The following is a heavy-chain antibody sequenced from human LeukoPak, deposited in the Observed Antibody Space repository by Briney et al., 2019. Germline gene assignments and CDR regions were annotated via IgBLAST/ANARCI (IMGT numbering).Heavy chain of an antibody. CDR2: IYYSGNT. D-gene: IGHD2-15*01. CDR1: GGSISSYY. V-gene: IGHV4-59*08. Sequence: SETLSLTCTVSGGSISSYYWSWIRQPPGKGLEWIGYIYYSGNTNYNPSLKSRLTISVDTPKNHFSLRLTSVTAADTAVYYCARHSETCSGGSCFLDYFDYWGQGTLVTVSS. CDR3: ARHSETCSGGSCFLDYFDY. J-gene: IGHJ4*02.